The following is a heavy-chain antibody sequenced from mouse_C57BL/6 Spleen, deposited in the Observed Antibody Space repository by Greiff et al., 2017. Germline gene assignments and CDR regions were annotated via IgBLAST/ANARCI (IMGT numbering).Heavy chain of an antibody. CDR2: IYPGSGNT. CDR1: GYTFTSYW. CDR3: ARSIYYGNYAMDY. V-gene: IGHV1-76*01. D-gene: IGHD2-1*01. J-gene: IGHJ4*01. Sequence: VQLQQSGTELVKPGASVKLSCKASGYTFTSYWMHWVKQRPGQGLEWIARIYPGSGNTYYNEKFKGKATLTAEKSSSTAYMQLSSLTSEDSAVYFCARSIYYGNYAMDYWGQGTSVTVSS.